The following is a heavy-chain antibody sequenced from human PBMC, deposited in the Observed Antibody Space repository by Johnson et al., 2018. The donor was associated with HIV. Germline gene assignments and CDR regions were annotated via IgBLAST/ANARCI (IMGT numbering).Heavy chain of an antibody. CDR2: SGSGGST. CDR3: ARERNMIVVDDDAFDI. CDR1: GITVSSNY. V-gene: IGHV3-66*02. Sequence: VQLVESGGGLVQPGGSLRLSCAASGITVSSNYMSWVRQAPGKGLEWVSAISGSGGSTYYADSVKGRFTISRDNSKNTLYLQMNSLRAEDTAVYYCARERNMIVVDDDAFDILGQGTMVTVSS. D-gene: IGHD3-22*01. J-gene: IGHJ3*02.